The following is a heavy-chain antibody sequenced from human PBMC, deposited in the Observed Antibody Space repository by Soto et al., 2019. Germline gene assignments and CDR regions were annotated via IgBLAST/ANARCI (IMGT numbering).Heavy chain of an antibody. Sequence: SETLSLTCTVSGGSISSSSYYWGWIRQPPGKGLEWIGSIYYSGRTYYNPSLKCRVTISVDTSKNQFSLKLSSVTAADTAVYYCASPFPGVDYYYYYYMDVWGKGTTVTVSS. CDR3: ASPFPGVDYYYYYYMDV. J-gene: IGHJ6*03. CDR2: IYYSGRT. CDR1: GGSISSSSYY. V-gene: IGHV4-39*01. D-gene: IGHD7-27*01.